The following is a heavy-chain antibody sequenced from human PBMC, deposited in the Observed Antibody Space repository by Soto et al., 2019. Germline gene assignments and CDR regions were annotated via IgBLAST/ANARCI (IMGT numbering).Heavy chain of an antibody. Sequence: EVQLVESGGGLVKPGGSLRLSCAASGLTFSAYSMNWFRQAPGKGLEWVSSISSSSSYIYYADSVKGRFTISRDNAKNSLYLQMNSLRAEDTAVYYCATIAAAGKAYLVQGSMVTFSS. CDR1: GLTFSAYS. V-gene: IGHV3-21*01. J-gene: IGHJ4*02. D-gene: IGHD6-13*01. CDR3: ATIAAAGKAY. CDR2: ISSSSSYI.